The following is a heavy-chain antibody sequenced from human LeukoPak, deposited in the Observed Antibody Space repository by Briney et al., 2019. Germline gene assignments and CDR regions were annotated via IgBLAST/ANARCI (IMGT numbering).Heavy chain of an antibody. CDR3: ARIVLRYFDWLLETPMSYFDY. CDR1: GFTFSDYY. D-gene: IGHD3-9*01. CDR2: ISSSGSTI. V-gene: IGHV3-11*04. Sequence: GGSLRLSCAASGFTFSDYYMSWIRQAPGKGLEWDSYISSSGSTIYYADSVKGRFTISRDNAKNSLYLQMNSLRAEDTAVYYCARIVLRYFDWLLETPMSYFDYWGQGTLVTVSS. J-gene: IGHJ4*02.